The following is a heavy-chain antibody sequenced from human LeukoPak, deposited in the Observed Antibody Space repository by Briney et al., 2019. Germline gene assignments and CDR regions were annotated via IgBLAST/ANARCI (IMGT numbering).Heavy chain of an antibody. J-gene: IGHJ4*02. CDR3: AREALDVPTVSHFDS. D-gene: IGHD4-17*01. V-gene: IGHV4-39*07. Sequence: SETLSLTCTVSGGSIISSGYYWGWIRQPPGKGLEWIGEINHSGSTNYNPSLKSRVTISVDTSKNQFSLKLSSVTAADTAVYYCAREALDVPTVSHFDSWGQGNLVTVSS. CDR2: INHSGST. CDR1: GGSIISSGYY.